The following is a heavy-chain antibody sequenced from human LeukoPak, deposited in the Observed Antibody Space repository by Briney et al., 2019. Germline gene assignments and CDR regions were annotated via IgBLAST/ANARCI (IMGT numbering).Heavy chain of an antibody. V-gene: IGHV3-23*01. CDR3: AKKGTYYYGSGSYPFDY. D-gene: IGHD3-10*01. CDR2: ISGGGSRK. J-gene: IGHJ4*02. CDR1: GFTVSSYA. Sequence: PGGSLRLSCAASGFTVSSYAMSWVRQAPGKGLEWVSAISGGGSRKYYADSVKGRFTISRDNSKNTLYLQINSLRAEDTAVYYCAKKGTYYYGSGSYPFDYWGQGTLVTVSS.